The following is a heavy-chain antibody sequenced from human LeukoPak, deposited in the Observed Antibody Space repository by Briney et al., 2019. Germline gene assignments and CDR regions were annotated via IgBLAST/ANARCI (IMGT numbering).Heavy chain of an antibody. CDR1: GGSFSDYY. Sequence: SETLSLTCAVYGGSFSDYYWAWFRQPPGKGPEWIAAINHRGSTDYNPSLKSRVTISVDTSKKQFSLKLSSVTAADTAVYYCSREEKVGELLAGFWGQGTLVTVSS. V-gene: IGHV4-34*01. CDR3: SREEKVGELLAGF. J-gene: IGHJ4*02. D-gene: IGHD1-26*01. CDR2: INHRGST.